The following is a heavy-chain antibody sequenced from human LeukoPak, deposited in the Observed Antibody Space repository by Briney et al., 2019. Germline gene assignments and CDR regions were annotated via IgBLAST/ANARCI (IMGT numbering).Heavy chain of an antibody. CDR3: ARAAREMATTPDFDY. D-gene: IGHD5-24*01. CDR1: GGSISSSSYY. Sequence: PSETLSLTCTVSGGSISSSSYYWGWIRQPPGKGLEWIGSIYYSGSTYYNPSLKSRVTISVDTSKNQFSLKLSSVTAADTAVYYCARAAREMATTPDFDYWGQGTLVTVSS. J-gene: IGHJ4*02. CDR2: IYYSGST. V-gene: IGHV4-39*07.